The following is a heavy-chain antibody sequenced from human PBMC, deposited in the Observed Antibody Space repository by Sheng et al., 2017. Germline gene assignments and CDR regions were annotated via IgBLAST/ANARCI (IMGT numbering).Heavy chain of an antibody. V-gene: IGHV3-21*01. D-gene: IGHD5-18*01. J-gene: IGHJ5*02. CDR1: GFTFSSYS. CDR3: ARDVDTAMVTANWFDP. Sequence: EVQLVESGGGLVKPGGSLRLSCAASGFTFSSYSMNWVRQAPGKGLEWVSSISSSSSYIYYADSVKGRFTISRDNAKNSLYLQMNSLRAEDTAVYYCARDVDTAMVTANWFDPWGQGTLVTVSS. CDR2: ISSSSSYI.